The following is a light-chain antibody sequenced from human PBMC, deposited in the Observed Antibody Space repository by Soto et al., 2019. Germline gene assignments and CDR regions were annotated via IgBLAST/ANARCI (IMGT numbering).Light chain of an antibody. CDR1: QSISSY. J-gene: IGKJ1*01. CDR3: QQSYRTPPT. CDR2: AAS. V-gene: IGKV1-39*01. Sequence: DIQMTQSPSTLSASVGDRVTITCRASQSISSYLNWYQQKPEKAPKLLIYAASSLQSGVPSRFSGSGSWTDFTLTISSLQPEYFATYYCQQSYRTPPTFGQGTKVDIK.